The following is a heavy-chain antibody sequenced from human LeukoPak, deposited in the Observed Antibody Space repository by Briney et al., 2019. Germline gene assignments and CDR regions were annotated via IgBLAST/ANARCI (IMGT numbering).Heavy chain of an antibody. CDR2: IYYSGST. D-gene: IGHD3-3*01. J-gene: IGHJ4*02. CDR1: GGSISSYY. V-gene: IGHV4-59*08. Sequence: PSETLSLTCTVSGGSISSYYWSWIRQPPGKGLEWIGYIYYSGSTNYNPSLKSRVTISVDTSKNQFSPKLSSVTAADTAVYYCARSIADFWSGYYFSYWGQGTLVTVSS. CDR3: ARSIADFWSGYYFSY.